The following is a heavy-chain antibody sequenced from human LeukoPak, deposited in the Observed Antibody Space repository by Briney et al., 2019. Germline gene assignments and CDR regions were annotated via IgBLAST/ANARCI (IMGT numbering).Heavy chain of an antibody. CDR1: GFTFSSYA. V-gene: IGHV3-30*04. CDR2: ISYDGSNK. CDR3: ARSRGAFIWYFDY. J-gene: IGHJ4*02. Sequence: GGSLRLSCAASGFTFSSYAMHWVRQAPGKGLEWVAVISYDGSNKYCADSVKGRFTISRDNSKNTLYLQMNSLRAEDTAVYYCARSRGAFIWYFDYWGQGTLVTVSS. D-gene: IGHD2-21*01.